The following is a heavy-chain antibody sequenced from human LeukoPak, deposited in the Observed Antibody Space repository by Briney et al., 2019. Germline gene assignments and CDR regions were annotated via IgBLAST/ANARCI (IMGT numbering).Heavy chain of an antibody. Sequence: SETLSLTCTVSGGSISSYYWSWIRQPPGKGLEWIGYIYYSGSTNYNPSLKSRVTISVDTSKNQFSLKLSSVTAADTAVYYCARNRMVNGYYYYMDVWGGGTTVTVSS. CDR1: GGSISSYY. CDR3: ARNRMVNGYYYYMDV. J-gene: IGHJ6*03. CDR2: IYYSGST. D-gene: IGHD4-23*01. V-gene: IGHV4-59*01.